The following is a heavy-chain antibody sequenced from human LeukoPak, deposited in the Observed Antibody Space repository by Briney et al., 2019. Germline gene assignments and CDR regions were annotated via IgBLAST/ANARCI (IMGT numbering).Heavy chain of an antibody. CDR1: GFTFSSYG. CDR2: IRYDGSNK. V-gene: IGHV3-30*02. J-gene: IGHJ4*02. D-gene: IGHD3-22*01. Sequence: GGSLRLSCAASGFTFSSYGMHWARQAPGKGLEWVAFIRYDGSNKYYADSVKGRFTISRDNSKNTLYLQMNSLRAEDTAVYYCAKWSSVLHYYDSSLHFDYWGQGTLVTVSS. CDR3: AKWSSVLHYYDSSLHFDY.